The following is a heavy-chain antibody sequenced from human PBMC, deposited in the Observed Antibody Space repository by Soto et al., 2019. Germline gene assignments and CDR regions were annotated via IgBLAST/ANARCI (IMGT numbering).Heavy chain of an antibody. CDR2: IYPGDSDT. J-gene: IGHJ6*02. Sequence: PGESLKISCKGSGYSFTSYWIGWVRQMPGKGLEWMGIIYPGDSDTRYSPSFQGQVTISADKSISTAYLQWSSLKASDTAMYYCARESSSPGRGFYYYYGMDVWGQGTTVTVSS. D-gene: IGHD6-6*01. V-gene: IGHV5-51*01. CDR3: ARESSSPGRGFYYYYGMDV. CDR1: GYSFTSYW.